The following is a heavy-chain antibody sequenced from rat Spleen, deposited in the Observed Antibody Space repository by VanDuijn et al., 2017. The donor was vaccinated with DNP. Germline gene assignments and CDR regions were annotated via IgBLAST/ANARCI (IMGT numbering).Heavy chain of an antibody. CDR1: GYSITSNY. D-gene: IGHD1-7*01. Sequence: EVQLQESGSGLVKPSQPLSLTCSVTGYSITSNYWGWIRQFPGNKMEWIGYINYSGSTGYNPSLKSRISITRDTSRNHFFLHLNSVTTEDTATYYCARWTRYFDYWGQGVMVTVSS. CDR2: INYSGST. CDR3: ARWTRYFDY. J-gene: IGHJ2*01. V-gene: IGHV3-1*01.